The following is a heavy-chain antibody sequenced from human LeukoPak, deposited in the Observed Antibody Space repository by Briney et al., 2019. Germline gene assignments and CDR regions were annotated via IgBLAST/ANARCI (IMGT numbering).Heavy chain of an antibody. J-gene: IGHJ4*02. CDR3: ARDPSTSSSYFDY. D-gene: IGHD6-6*01. CDR1: GFTFSSYW. V-gene: IGHV3-74*01. Sequence: PGGSLRLSCAASGFTFSSYWMHWVRQAPGKGLVWVSRINSDGSSTSYADSVKGRFTISRDNAKDTQHLQMNSLRAEDTAVYYCARDPSTSSSYFDYWGQGTLVTVSS. CDR2: INSDGSST.